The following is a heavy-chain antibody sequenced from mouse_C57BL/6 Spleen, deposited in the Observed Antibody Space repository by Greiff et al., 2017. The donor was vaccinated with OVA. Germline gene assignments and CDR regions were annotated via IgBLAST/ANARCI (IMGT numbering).Heavy chain of an antibody. J-gene: IGHJ4*01. D-gene: IGHD4-1*01. CDR1: GFTFSSYA. V-gene: IGHV5-4*01. CDR3: ARDGHWDGYAMDY. Sequence: EVKLEESGGGLVKPGGSLKLSCAASGFTFSSYAMSWVRQTPEKRLEWVATISDGGSYTYYPDNVKGRFTISRDNAKNNLYLQMSHLKAEETAMYYCARDGHWDGYAMDYWGQGTSVTVSS. CDR2: ISDGGSYT.